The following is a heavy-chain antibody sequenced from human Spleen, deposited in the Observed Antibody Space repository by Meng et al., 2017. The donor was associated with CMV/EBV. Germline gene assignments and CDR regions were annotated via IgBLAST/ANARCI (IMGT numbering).Heavy chain of an antibody. Sequence: SCAASGFNFTSYAMNWVRQATGKGLEWVAVISYDGSNKYYADSVKGRFTISRDNSKNTVYLQMNSLRAEDTAVFYCARDVGYGDFDFWGQGTLVTVSS. CDR2: ISYDGSNK. CDR1: GFNFTSYA. CDR3: ARDVGYGDFDF. V-gene: IGHV3-30-3*01. D-gene: IGHD4-17*01. J-gene: IGHJ4*02.